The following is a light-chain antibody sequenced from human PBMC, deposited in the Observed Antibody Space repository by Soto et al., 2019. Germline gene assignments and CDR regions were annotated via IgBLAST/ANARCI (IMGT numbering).Light chain of an antibody. Sequence: EIVLTQSPGTLSLSPGERATLSCRASQSVRSSYLAWYQQKPAQAPRLLIYGASSRATGIPDRFSGSGSGTDFTLTISRLEPEDFAVYYCQQYGSSPGTFGQGTKVEIK. V-gene: IGKV3-20*01. CDR1: QSVRSSY. CDR3: QQYGSSPGT. J-gene: IGKJ1*01. CDR2: GAS.